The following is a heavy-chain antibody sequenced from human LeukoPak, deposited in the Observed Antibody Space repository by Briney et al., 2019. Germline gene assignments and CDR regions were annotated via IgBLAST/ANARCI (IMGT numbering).Heavy chain of an antibody. Sequence: SETLSLTCTVSGGSISSYYWSWIRQPPGKGLEWIGYIYYSGSTNYNPSLKSRVTISVDTSKNQFSLKLSSVTAADTAVYYCARGYDHYGSASYYFDYWGQGTLVTVSS. V-gene: IGHV4-59*01. CDR3: ARGYDHYGSASYYFDY. CDR2: IYYSGST. J-gene: IGHJ4*02. CDR1: GGSISSYY. D-gene: IGHD3-10*01.